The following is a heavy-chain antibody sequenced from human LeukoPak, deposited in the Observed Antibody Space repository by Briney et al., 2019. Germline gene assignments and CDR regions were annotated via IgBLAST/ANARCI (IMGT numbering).Heavy chain of an antibody. V-gene: IGHV1-18*01. CDR2: ISAYNGNT. CDR1: GYTFTSYS. CDR3: ARVLMGYYDSSAFDAFDI. D-gene: IGHD3-22*01. J-gene: IGHJ3*02. Sequence: ASVKVSCKASGYTFTSYSISWVRQAPGQGLEWMGWISAYNGNTNYAQKLQGRVTMTTDTSTSTAYMELRSLRSDDTAVYYCARVLMGYYDSSAFDAFDIWGQGTMVTVSS.